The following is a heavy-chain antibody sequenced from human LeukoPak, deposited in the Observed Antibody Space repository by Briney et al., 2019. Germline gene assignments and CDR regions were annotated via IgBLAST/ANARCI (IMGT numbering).Heavy chain of an antibody. CDR2: IYYSGST. CDR3: ASQPRSSGYYYYYMDV. CDR1: GGSISSYY. J-gene: IGHJ6*03. D-gene: IGHD6-6*01. Sequence: NASETLSLTCTVSGGSISSYYWSWIRQPPGKGLEWIGYIYYSGSTNYNPSLKSRVTISVDTSKNQFSLKLSSVTAADTAVYYCASQPRSSGYYYYYMDVWGKGTTVTISS. V-gene: IGHV4-59*01.